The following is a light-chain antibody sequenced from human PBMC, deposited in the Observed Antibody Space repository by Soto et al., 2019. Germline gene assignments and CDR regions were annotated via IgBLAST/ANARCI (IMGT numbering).Light chain of an antibody. CDR3: QHYNSYSEA. CDR2: ASS. J-gene: IGKJ1*01. CDR1: QGIRND. Sequence: AIQMTQSPSSLSASIGDRVTITCRASQGIRNDLGWYQQKPGKAPKVLIYASSNLHSGVPSRFSGSGSGTDFTLTISSLQPDDFATYYCQHYNSYSEAFGQGTKVDIK. V-gene: IGKV1-6*01.